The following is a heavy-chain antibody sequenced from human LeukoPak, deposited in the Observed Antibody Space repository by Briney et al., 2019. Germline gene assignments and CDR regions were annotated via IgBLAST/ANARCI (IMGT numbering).Heavy chain of an antibody. J-gene: IGHJ3*02. V-gene: IGHV4-59*01. CDR3: ARAVEGVVVVAADAFDI. CDR1: GGSISSYY. Sequence: SETLSLTCTVSGGSISSYYRSWIRQPPGKGLEWIGYIYYSGSTNYNPSLKSRVTISVDTSKNQFSLKLSSVTAADTAVYCCARAVEGVVVVAADAFDIWGQGTMVTVSS. D-gene: IGHD2-15*01. CDR2: IYYSGST.